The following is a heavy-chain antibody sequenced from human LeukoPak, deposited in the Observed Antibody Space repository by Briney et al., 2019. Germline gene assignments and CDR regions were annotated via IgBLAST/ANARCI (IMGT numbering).Heavy chain of an antibody. J-gene: IGHJ3*02. CDR3: ARGKEQQLYAFDI. V-gene: IGHV3-33*01. Sequence: GGSLRLSCAASGFTFSSYGMHWVRQAPGKGLEWVAVIWFDGSNKCYADSVKGRFTISRDNSKNTLYLQMNSLSAEDTAVYYCARGKEQQLYAFDIWGQGTMVTVSS. CDR2: IWFDGSNK. D-gene: IGHD6-13*01. CDR1: GFTFSSYG.